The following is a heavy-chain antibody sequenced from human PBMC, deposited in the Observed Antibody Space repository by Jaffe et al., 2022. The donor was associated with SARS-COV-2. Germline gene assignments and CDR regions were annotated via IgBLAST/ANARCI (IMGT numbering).Heavy chain of an antibody. CDR1: GGSISSSNW. CDR3: ARDHTPTFTVTTKDYYYGMDV. CDR2: IYHSGST. Sequence: QVQLQESGPGLVKPSGTLSLTCAVSGGSISSSNWWSWVRQPPGKGLEWIGEIYHSGSTNYNPSLKSRVTISVDKSKNQFSLKLSSVTAADTAVYYCARDHTPTFTVTTKDYYYGMDVWGQGTTVTVSS. D-gene: IGHD4-17*01. V-gene: IGHV4-4*02. J-gene: IGHJ6*02.